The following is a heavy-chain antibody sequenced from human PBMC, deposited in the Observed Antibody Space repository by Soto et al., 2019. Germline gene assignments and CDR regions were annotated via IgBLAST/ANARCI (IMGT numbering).Heavy chain of an antibody. CDR3: ARDYYDFWSGYYFDS. CDR2: IKPGNGET. J-gene: IGHJ4*02. Sequence: QVQLVQSGTEVQKPGASVNISCKASGYTFSLYEIHWVRQAPGQSLEWMGHIKPGNGETTLSQKFQGRVTITRDTSASTVYMEVSSLTSEDTAVYYCARDYYDFWSGYYFDSWGQGTLLTVSS. D-gene: IGHD3-3*01. V-gene: IGHV1-3*01. CDR1: GYTFSLYE.